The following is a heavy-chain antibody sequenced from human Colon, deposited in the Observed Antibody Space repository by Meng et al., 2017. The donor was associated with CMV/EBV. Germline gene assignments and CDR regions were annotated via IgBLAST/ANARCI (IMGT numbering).Heavy chain of an antibody. CDR3: ARFPPPWSQQQLVLPDY. V-gene: IGHV3-21*01. D-gene: IGHD6-13*01. Sequence: GESLKISCAASGFTFSSYSMNWVRQAPGKGLEWVSSISSSSYIYYADSVKGRFTISRDNAKNSLYLQMNSLRAEDTAVYYCARFPPPWSQQQLVLPDYWGQGTLVTVSS. J-gene: IGHJ4*02. CDR2: ISSSSYI. CDR1: GFTFSSYS.